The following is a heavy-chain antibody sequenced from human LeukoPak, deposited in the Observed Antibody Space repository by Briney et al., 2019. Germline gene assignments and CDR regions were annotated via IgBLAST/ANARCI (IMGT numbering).Heavy chain of an antibody. CDR3: ARNLYYNSRGYYYHFDY. D-gene: IGHD3-22*01. V-gene: IGHV3-21*04. CDR1: GFTFSSYS. CDR2: ISSSSYI. Sequence: GGSLRLSCAASGFTFSSYSMNWVRQAPGKGLEWVSSISSSSYIYYADSVKGRFTISRDNAKNSLYLQMNSLRAEDTALYYCARNLYYNSRGYYYHFDYWGQGTLVTVSS. J-gene: IGHJ4*02.